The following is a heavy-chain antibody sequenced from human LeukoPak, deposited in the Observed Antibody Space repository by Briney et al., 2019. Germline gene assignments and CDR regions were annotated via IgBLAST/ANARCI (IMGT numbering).Heavy chain of an antibody. CDR2: IIPIFGTA. J-gene: IGHJ3*02. V-gene: IGHV1-69*13. Sequence: GASVKVSCKASGGTFSSYAISWVRQAPGQGLEWMGGIIPIFGTANYAQKFQGRVTITADESTSTAYMELSSLRSEDTAVYYCAREGSMREGFYAFDIWGQGTMVTVSS. D-gene: IGHD2-8*01. CDR1: GGTFSSYA. CDR3: AREGSMREGFYAFDI.